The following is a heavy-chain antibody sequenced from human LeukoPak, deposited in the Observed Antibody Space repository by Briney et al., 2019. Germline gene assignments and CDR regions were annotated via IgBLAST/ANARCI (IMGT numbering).Heavy chain of an antibody. D-gene: IGHD3-10*01. CDR3: ARVRHDARMVRGVQMGGPWYYYGMDV. J-gene: IGHJ6*02. CDR1: GGSISSYY. CDR2: IYTSGST. V-gene: IGHV4-4*07. Sequence: KTSETLSLTCTVSGGSISSYYWSWIRQPAGKGLEWIGRIYTSGSTNYNPSLKSRVTMSVDTSKNQFSLKLSSVTAADTAVYYCARVRHDARMVRGVQMGGPWYYYGMDVWGQGTTVTVSS.